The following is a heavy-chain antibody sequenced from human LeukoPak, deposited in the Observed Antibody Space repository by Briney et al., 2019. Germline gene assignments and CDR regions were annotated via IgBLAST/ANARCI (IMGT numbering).Heavy chain of an antibody. J-gene: IGHJ4*02. V-gene: IGHV4-39*01. Sequence: PSETLSLTCTVSGGSISSSSYYWGWIRQPPGKGLEWIGSIYYSGSTYYNPSLKSRVTISVDTSKNQFSLKLSSVTAADTAEYYCARVAAGFVPFDYWGQGTLVTVSS. CDR2: IYYSGST. D-gene: IGHD6-19*01. CDR3: ARVAAGFVPFDY. CDR1: GGSISSSSYY.